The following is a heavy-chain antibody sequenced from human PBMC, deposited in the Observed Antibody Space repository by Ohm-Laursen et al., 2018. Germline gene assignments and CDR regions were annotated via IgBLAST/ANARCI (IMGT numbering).Heavy chain of an antibody. Sequence: GTLSLTCAVSGDSISIYYWTWIRQPAGKGLEWIGRISTTGSSNYNPSLKSRVTMSVDTSKNHFSLKLSSVTAADTAVYYCAKVSGDLPALAEHFHHWGQGTLVTVSS. V-gene: IGHV4-4*07. CDR2: ISTTGSS. CDR3: AKVSGDLPALAEHFHH. D-gene: IGHD4-17*01. CDR1: GDSISIYY. J-gene: IGHJ1*01.